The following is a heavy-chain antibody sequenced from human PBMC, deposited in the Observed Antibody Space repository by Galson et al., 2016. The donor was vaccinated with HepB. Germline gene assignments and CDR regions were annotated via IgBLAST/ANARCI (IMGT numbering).Heavy chain of an antibody. J-gene: IGHJ4*02. D-gene: IGHD3-10*01. Sequence: TLSLTCTVSGGSISSGSYFCNWIRQPAGKGLEWIGSMFTSGNSNYNPSLKSRVTISPDTSKNQFFLKMSSETAADTAVYYCAVWFGDVNYWGQGILVTVSS. CDR3: AVWFGDVNY. CDR2: MFTSGNS. CDR1: GGSISSGSYF. V-gene: IGHV4-61*02.